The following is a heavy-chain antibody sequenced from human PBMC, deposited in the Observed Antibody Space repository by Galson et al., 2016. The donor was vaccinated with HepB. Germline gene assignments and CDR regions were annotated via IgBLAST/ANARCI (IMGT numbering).Heavy chain of an antibody. CDR1: GFTFSRSG. V-gene: IGHV3-48*02. Sequence: SLRLSCAGSGFTFSRSGLNWVRQAPGKGLQWVSYISSGVSTIYYADSVMGRFTISRDDAKNTVYLQMHSLRDDDTAVYYCARELGRSAFDLWGQGTMVTVSS. CDR3: ARELGRSAFDL. J-gene: IGHJ3*01. D-gene: IGHD3-10*01. CDR2: ISSGVSTI.